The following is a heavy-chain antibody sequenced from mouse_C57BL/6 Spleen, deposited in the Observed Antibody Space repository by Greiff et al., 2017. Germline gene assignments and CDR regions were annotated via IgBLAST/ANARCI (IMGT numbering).Heavy chain of an antibody. Sequence: DVKLVESGGGLVKPGGSLKLSCAASGFSFSDSGMHWVRQAPEKGLEWVAYISSGSSTIYYADTVKGRFTISRDNAKNTLFLQMTSLRSEDTAMYYCARDSYYGSSYGYAMDYWGQGTSVTVSS. CDR3: ARDSYYGSSYGYAMDY. CDR2: ISSGSSTI. D-gene: IGHD1-1*01. J-gene: IGHJ4*01. CDR1: GFSFSDSG. V-gene: IGHV5-17*01.